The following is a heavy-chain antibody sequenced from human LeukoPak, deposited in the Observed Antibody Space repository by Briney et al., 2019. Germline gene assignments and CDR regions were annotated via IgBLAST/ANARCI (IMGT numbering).Heavy chain of an antibody. CDR2: ISAYNGNT. J-gene: IGHJ4*02. V-gene: IGHV1-18*01. D-gene: IGHD2-2*01. Sequence: ASVKVSCKASGYTFTGYGISWVRQAPGQGLEWMGWISAYNGNTNYAQKLQGRVTMTTDTSTSTAYMELRSLRSDDTAVYYCARAVGSSDIVVVPAAMRSSFFDYWGQGTLVTVSS. CDR1: GYTFTGYG. CDR3: ARAVGSSDIVVVPAAMRSSFFDY.